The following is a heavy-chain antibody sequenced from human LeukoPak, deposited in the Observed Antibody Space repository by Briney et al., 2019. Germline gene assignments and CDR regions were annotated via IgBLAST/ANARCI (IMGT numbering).Heavy chain of an antibody. CDR1: GGSISSYY. V-gene: IGHV4-59*01. D-gene: IGHD3-9*01. CDR3: ARGRYDILTGYLAFDI. J-gene: IGHJ3*02. CDR2: IYYSGST. Sequence: PSETLSLTCTVSGGSISSYYWSWIRQPPGKGLEWIGYIYYSGSTNYNPSLKSRVTISVDTSKNHFSLKLSSVTAADTAVYYCARGRYDILTGYLAFDIWGQGTMVTVSS.